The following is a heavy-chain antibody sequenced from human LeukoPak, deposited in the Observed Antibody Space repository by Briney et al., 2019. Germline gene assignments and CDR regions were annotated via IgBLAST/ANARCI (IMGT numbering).Heavy chain of an antibody. CDR2: IDGSGTLA. Sequence: GGSLRLSCEASGFTFSSYSMGWVRQAPGKGLEWVSAIDGSGTLAYYADSVKGRFTISRDNSKGTLYLQLNSLRAEDTAVYYCAKRNGSGTTHLDYWGQGTLVTVSS. D-gene: IGHD3-10*01. CDR1: GFTFSSYS. J-gene: IGHJ4*02. CDR3: AKRNGSGTTHLDY. V-gene: IGHV3-23*01.